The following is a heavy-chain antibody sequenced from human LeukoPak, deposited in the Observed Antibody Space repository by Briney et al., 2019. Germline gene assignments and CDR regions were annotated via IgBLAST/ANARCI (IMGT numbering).Heavy chain of an antibody. CDR1: GFTFSSYA. D-gene: IGHD4-17*01. Sequence: GGSLRLSCAASGFTFSSYAMHWVRQAPGKGLEWVAAISYDGSNKYYADSVKGRFTISRDNSKNTLYLQMNSQRAEDTAVYYCAREPLWATVKMYYFDYWGQGTLVTVSS. V-gene: IGHV3-30-3*01. CDR3: AREPLWATVKMYYFDY. CDR2: ISYDGSNK. J-gene: IGHJ4*02.